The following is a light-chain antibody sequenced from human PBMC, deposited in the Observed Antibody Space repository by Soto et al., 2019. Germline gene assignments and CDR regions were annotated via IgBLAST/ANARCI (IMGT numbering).Light chain of an antibody. CDR3: QQYNGYWT. CDR1: QSISDS. J-gene: IGKJ1*01. V-gene: IGKV1-5*03. CDR2: EAS. Sequence: IQMTQSPSTLSASVGDRVTITCRASQSISDSLAWYQQKPGKAPKILIYEASSLKSGIPSRFSGSRSGPAYTLTIRSLQPDDFATYYCQQYNGYWTFGQGTKVEIK.